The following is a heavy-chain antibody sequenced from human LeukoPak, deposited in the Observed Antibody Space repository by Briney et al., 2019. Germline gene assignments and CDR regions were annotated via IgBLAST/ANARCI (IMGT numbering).Heavy chain of an antibody. V-gene: IGHV1-69*06. J-gene: IGHJ5*02. D-gene: IGHD6-13*01. CDR3: ARESGEQQLAYKWFDP. CDR2: IFPIFDTA. CDR1: GGTFSSYG. Sequence: SVKVSCKVSGGTFSSYGFSWVRQAPGQGLEWMGGIFPIFDTANYAQKFQGRVAITADKSTNTVYMELTSLRSEDTAVYFCARESGEQQLAYKWFDPWGQGTLATVSS.